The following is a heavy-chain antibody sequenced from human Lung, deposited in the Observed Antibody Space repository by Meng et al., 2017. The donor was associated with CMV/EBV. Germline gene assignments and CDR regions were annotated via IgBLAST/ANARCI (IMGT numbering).Heavy chain of an antibody. J-gene: IGHJ4*02. CDR3: AQCHPGGCGGY. D-gene: IGHD2-15*01. CDR2: IYWDDLK. V-gene: IGHV2-5*02. CDR1: GFSLSREFVG. Sequence: ITLKESGPTVMKPTQTLTLTCTFSGFSLSREFVGVGGIRQPPGKALEWLSIIYWDDLKRYSPSLKDRLTITKDTSGNQVVLTMTNLEPADTATYYCAQCHPGGCGGYWGQGTLVTVSS.